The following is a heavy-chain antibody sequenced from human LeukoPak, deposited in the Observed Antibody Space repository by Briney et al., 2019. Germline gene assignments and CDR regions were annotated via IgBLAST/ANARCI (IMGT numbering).Heavy chain of an antibody. J-gene: IGHJ5*02. V-gene: IGHV3-30*04. Sequence: PGRSLRLSCAASGFTFSSYAMHWVRQAPGKGLEWVAVISYDGSNKYYADSVKGRFTISRDNSKNTLYLQMNSLRAEDTAVYYCAKPGYCSGGSCYSQWFDPWGQGTLVTVSS. CDR1: GFTFSSYA. CDR3: AKPGYCSGGSCYSQWFDP. D-gene: IGHD2-15*01. CDR2: ISYDGSNK.